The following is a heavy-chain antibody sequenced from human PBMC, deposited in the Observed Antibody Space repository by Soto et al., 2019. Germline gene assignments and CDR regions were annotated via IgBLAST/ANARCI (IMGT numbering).Heavy chain of an antibody. CDR2: ISAYNGNT. V-gene: IGHV1-18*01. CDR1: GYTFTSYG. D-gene: IGHD3-16*01. J-gene: IGHJ4*02. CDR3: RGDDSGDYVDY. Sequence: ASVKVSCKASGYTFTSYGSSWVRQAPGQGLEWMGWISAYNGNTNYAQKLQGRVTMTTYTSTSTAYMWLRSLRSDNTAGYYGRGDDSGDYVDYWGQGTLVTVSS.